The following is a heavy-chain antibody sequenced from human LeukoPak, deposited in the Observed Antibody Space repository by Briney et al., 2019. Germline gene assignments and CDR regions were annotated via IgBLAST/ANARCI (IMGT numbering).Heavy chain of an antibody. D-gene: IGHD3-9*01. CDR2: INHSGST. CDR3: ARGYDTGLDY. V-gene: IGHV4-34*01. J-gene: IGHJ4*02. CDR1: GGSFSGYY. Sequence: SETLSLTCAVQGGSFSGYYWSWIRQPPGKGLEWIGEINHSGSTYYNPSLTSRVTISVDTSKKQFSLKLSSVTAADTAVYYCARGYDTGLDYWGQGTLVTVSP.